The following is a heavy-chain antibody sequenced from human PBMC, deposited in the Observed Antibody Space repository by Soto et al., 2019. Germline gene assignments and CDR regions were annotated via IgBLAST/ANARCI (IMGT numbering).Heavy chain of an antibody. J-gene: IGHJ6*02. Sequence: ASVKVSYKASGYTFTSYYMHWVRHAPGQGLEWMGIINPSGGSTSYAQKFQSRVTMTRDTSTSTVYMELSSLRSEDTAVYYCARVAGIVVVTERYYYGMNVWGQGTTVTVSS. V-gene: IGHV1-46*01. CDR3: ARVAGIVVVTERYYYGMNV. CDR1: GYTFTSYY. CDR2: INPSGGST. D-gene: IGHD2-21*02.